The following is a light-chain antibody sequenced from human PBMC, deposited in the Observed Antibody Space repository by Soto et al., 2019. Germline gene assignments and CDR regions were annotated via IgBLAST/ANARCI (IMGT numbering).Light chain of an antibody. CDR1: SSDVGGYNY. CDR3: SSFTSINPGV. Sequence: QSVLTQPASVSGSPGQSITISCTGTSSDVGGYNYVSWYQQHPGKAPKLMIYEVSNRPSGVSNRFSGSKSGNTASLTISGLPTENEADYDCSSFTSINPGVFGGGTKLTVL. J-gene: IGLJ3*02. V-gene: IGLV2-14*01. CDR2: EVS.